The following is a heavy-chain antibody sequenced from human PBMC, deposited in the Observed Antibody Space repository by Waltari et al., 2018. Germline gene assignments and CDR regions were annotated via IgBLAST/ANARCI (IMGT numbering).Heavy chain of an antibody. CDR1: GFTFSSYS. CDR2: ISSSSSTI. Sequence: EVQLVESGGGLVQPGGSLRLSCAASGFTFSSYSMNWVRQAPGKGLEWVSYISSSSSTIYYADSVKGRFTISRDNAKNSLYLQMNSLRAEDTAVYYCARISGSYWDYFDYWGQGTLVTVSS. V-gene: IGHV3-48*01. D-gene: IGHD1-26*01. CDR3: ARISGSYWDYFDY. J-gene: IGHJ4*02.